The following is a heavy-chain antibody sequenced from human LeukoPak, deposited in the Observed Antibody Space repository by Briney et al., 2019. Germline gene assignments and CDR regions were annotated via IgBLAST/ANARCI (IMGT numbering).Heavy chain of an antibody. V-gene: IGHV1-3*01. CDR2: INAGNGNT. D-gene: IGHD3-22*01. CDR1: GYTFTSYA. J-gene: IGHJ5*02. CDR3: AREAQWSPGYYYDSSGYYLP. Sequence: ASVKVSCKASGYTFTSYAMHWVRQAPGQRLEWMGWINAGNGNTKYSQKFQGRVTITRDTSASTAYMELSSLRSEDTAVYYCAREAQWSPGYYYDSSGYYLPWGQGTLVTVSS.